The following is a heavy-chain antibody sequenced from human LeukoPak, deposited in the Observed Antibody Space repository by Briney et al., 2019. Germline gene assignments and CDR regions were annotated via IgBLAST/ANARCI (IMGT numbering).Heavy chain of an antibody. CDR2: IIPIFGTA. V-gene: IGHV1-69*05. J-gene: IGHJ6*04. CDR3: ASPHI. Sequence: SVKVSCKASGYTFTSYDINWVRQATGQGLEWMGGIIPIFGTANYAQKFQGRVTITTDESTSTAYMELSSLRSEDTAVYYCASPHIWGKGTTVTVSS. CDR1: GYTFTSYD.